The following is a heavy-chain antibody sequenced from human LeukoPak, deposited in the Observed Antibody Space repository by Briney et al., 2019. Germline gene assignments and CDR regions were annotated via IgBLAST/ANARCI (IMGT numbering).Heavy chain of an antibody. D-gene: IGHD2-2*01. CDR1: GYTFTGYY. V-gene: IGHV1-2*02. J-gene: IGHJ5*02. CDR2: INPNSGGT. Sequence: ASVKVSCKASGYTFTGYYMHWVRQAPGQGLEWMGWINPNSGGTNYAQKFQGRVTMTRDTSISTAYMELSSLRSDDTAVYYCARGRRGRYCSSISCYLGCFDPWGQGTLVTVSS. CDR3: ARGRRGRYCSSISCYLGCFDP.